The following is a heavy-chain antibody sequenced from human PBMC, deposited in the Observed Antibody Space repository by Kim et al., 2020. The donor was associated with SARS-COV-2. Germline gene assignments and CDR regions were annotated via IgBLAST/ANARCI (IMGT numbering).Heavy chain of an antibody. Sequence: GESLKISCKASGYTFTNYWIAWVRQMPGKGLEWMGKIDPSDSYTKYSPSFQGHVIMSADKSITTAYLQWSSLTTSDNAMYFCARYRGGLLGDFWGLGTLVTVSS. D-gene: IGHD1-26*01. CDR3: ARYRGGLLGDF. CDR1: GYTFTNYW. CDR2: IDPSDSYT. J-gene: IGHJ4*02. V-gene: IGHV5-10-1*01.